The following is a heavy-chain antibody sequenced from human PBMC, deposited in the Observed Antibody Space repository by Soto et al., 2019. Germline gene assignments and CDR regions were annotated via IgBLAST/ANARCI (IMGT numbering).Heavy chain of an antibody. D-gene: IGHD3-3*02. CDR2: VGHDGATT. Sequence: EVQLLESGGGLIQPGGSLTLSCAASGLSFSCCAMSWVRQAPGRGLEWVSGVGHDGATTHYADSVKGRFTISKDNSKSTVYLQMNSLRAEDTAVYYCAKDLHYWSAMDVWGQGTTVTVSS. CDR3: AKDLHYWSAMDV. CDR1: GLSFSCCA. V-gene: IGHV3-23*01. J-gene: IGHJ6*02.